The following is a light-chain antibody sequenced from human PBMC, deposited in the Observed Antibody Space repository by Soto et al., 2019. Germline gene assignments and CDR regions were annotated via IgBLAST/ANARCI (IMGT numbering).Light chain of an antibody. Sequence: EIVLTQSPGTLSLSPGERATLSCRASQSISSSYLAWYQQKPGQAPRFLIYGASSRATGTPDRFSGSGSGTDFTLTISRLEPEDFAVYYCQQYYSSPWTFGLGTKVDIK. CDR3: QQYYSSPWT. CDR1: QSISSSY. V-gene: IGKV3-20*01. CDR2: GAS. J-gene: IGKJ1*01.